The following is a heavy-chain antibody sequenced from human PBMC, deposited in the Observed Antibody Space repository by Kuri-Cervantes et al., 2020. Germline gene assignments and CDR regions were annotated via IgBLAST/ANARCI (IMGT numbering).Heavy chain of an antibody. Sequence: ASVKVSCKASGYTFTGYYMHWVRQAPGQGLEWMGWISPHNGNTYSAQNFQGRVTMTTDTSTNTAYMELRSLRSDDTAMYFCAKDIVVVMVDTPFAFDIWGQGTMVTVSS. V-gene: IGHV1-18*04. CDR3: AKDIVVVMVDTPFAFDI. CDR1: GYTFTGYY. D-gene: IGHD2-2*01. J-gene: IGHJ3*02. CDR2: ISPHNGNT.